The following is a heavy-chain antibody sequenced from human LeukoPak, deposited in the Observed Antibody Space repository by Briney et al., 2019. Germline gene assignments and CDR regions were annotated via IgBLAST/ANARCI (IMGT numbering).Heavy chain of an antibody. J-gene: IGHJ4*02. D-gene: IGHD5-18*01. Sequence: SVKVSCKASGYTFTGYYMHWVRQAPGQGLEWMGRIIPILGIANYAQKFQGRVTITADKSTSTAYMELSSLRSEDTAVYYCARVALNTAMVHYFDYWGQGTLVTVSS. V-gene: IGHV1-69*04. CDR3: ARVALNTAMVHYFDY. CDR1: GYTFTGYY. CDR2: IIPILGIA.